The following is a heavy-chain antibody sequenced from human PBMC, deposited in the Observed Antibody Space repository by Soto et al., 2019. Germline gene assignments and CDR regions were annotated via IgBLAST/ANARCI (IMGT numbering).Heavy chain of an antibody. CDR2: INGGTGHT. CDR3: ARDAKVFGVINNPYDN. J-gene: IGHJ4*02. D-gene: IGHD3-3*01. V-gene: IGHV1-3*01. CDR1: GYRFTNYG. Sequence: ASVKVSCKASGYRFTNYGLHWVRQAPGQRLEWMGWINGGTGHTKFSEKLQGRVTITRDTSASTAYMELSSLRSEDTAVYYCARDAKVFGVINNPYDNWGPGTPVTVSS.